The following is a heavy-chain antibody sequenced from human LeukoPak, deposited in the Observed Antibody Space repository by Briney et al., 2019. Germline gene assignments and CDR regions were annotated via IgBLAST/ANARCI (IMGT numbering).Heavy chain of an antibody. CDR1: GFIFSNYA. V-gene: IGHV3-30-3*01. CDR2: ISSDGSNI. J-gene: IGHJ4*02. Sequence: PGGSLRLSCAASGFIFSNYAIHWVRQAPGKGLHWVAVISSDGSNIYYADSVKGRFTISRDNSKNTLYLQMNSLRAEDTAVYYCARDLGWLQSFDYWGQGTLVTVSS. D-gene: IGHD5-24*01. CDR3: ARDLGWLQSFDY.